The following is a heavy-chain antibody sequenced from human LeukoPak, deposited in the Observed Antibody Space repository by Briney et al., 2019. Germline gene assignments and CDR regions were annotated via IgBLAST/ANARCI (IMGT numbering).Heavy chain of an antibody. J-gene: IGHJ6*03. CDR1: GFIFSNYG. CDR2: IKQDRSEK. D-gene: IGHD6-13*01. Sequence: GGSLRLSCAASGFIFSNYGMTWVRQAPGKGLEWVANIKQDRSEKYYVDSVKGRFTVSRDNARNSLYLQMNSLSPEDTAVYYCARVKQRLVRLLGRDTTYNYYYYMDVWGKGTTVTVSS. V-gene: IGHV3-7*01. CDR3: ARVKQRLVRLLGRDTTYNYYYYMDV.